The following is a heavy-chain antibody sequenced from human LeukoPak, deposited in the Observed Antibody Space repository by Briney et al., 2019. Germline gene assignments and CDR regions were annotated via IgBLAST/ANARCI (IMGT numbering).Heavy chain of an antibody. CDR2: ISSSSSYI. J-gene: IGHJ4*02. Sequence: GSLRLSCAASGFTFSSYSMNWVRQAPGKGLEWVSSISSSSSYIYYADSVKGRFTISRDNAKNSLYLQMNSLRAEDTALYYCARAYYDSSGGGYYFDYWGQGTLVTVSS. CDR3: ARAYYDSSGGGYYFDY. D-gene: IGHD3-22*01. CDR1: GFTFSSYS. V-gene: IGHV3-21*04.